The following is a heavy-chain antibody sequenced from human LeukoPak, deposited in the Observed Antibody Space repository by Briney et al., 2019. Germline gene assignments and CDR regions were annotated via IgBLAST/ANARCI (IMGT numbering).Heavy chain of an antibody. CDR1: GFTVSSNY. Sequence: GGSLRLSCAASGFTVSSNYMSWVRQAPGKGLEWVSVIYSGGSTYYADSVKGRFTISRDNSKNTLYLQMNSLRAEDTAVYYCATSRIVVAFDYWGQGTLVTVSS. CDR2: IYSGGST. V-gene: IGHV3-53*01. J-gene: IGHJ4*02. CDR3: ATSRIVVAFDY. D-gene: IGHD3-22*01.